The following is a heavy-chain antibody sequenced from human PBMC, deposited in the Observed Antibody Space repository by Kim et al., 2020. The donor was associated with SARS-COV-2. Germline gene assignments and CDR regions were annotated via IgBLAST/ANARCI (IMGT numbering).Heavy chain of an antibody. CDR3: ARRTWFCTSTTCPYYFDY. Sequence: GESLKISCKASGYSFSSYWIGWVRQMPGKGLEWMAIIYPTDSDTKYSPSFQGQVTISADKSINTAFLQWRSLRASDTAIYYCARRTWFCTSTTCPYYFDYWGQGTRVTVSS. V-gene: IGHV5-51*01. CDR1: GYSFSSYW. J-gene: IGHJ4*02. D-gene: IGHD2-2*01. CDR2: IYPTDSDT.